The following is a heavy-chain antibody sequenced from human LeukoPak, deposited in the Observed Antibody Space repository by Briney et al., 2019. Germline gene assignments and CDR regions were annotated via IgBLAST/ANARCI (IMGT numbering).Heavy chain of an antibody. CDR1: GYSFTSYW. Sequence: GESLKISCKDSGYSFTSYWIGLVRQMPGKGLEWMGIIYPGDSDTRYSPSFQGQVTISADKSINTAYLQWSSLKASDTAIYYCARRGEAMDPFDYWGQGTLVTVSS. CDR3: ARRGEAMDPFDY. D-gene: IGHD5-18*01. V-gene: IGHV5-51*01. J-gene: IGHJ4*02. CDR2: IYPGDSDT.